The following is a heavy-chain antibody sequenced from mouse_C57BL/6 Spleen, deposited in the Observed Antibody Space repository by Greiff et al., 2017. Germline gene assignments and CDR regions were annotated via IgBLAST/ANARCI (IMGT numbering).Heavy chain of an antibody. CDR1: GYAFSSSW. Sequence: VHLVESGPELVKPGASVKISCKASGYAFSSSWMNWVKQRPGKGLEWIGRIYPGDGDTNYNGKFKGKATLTADKSSSTAYMQLSSLTSEDSAVYFCAREPYDYDGYFDVWGTGTTVTVSS. V-gene: IGHV1-82*01. CDR3: AREPYDYDGYFDV. D-gene: IGHD2-4*01. CDR2: IYPGDGDT. J-gene: IGHJ1*03.